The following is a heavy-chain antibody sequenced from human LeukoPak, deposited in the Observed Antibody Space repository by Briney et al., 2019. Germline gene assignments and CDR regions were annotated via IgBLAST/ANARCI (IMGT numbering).Heavy chain of an antibody. V-gene: IGHV1-18*01. CDR2: ISAYNGNT. J-gene: IGHJ4*02. Sequence: GASVKVSCKASGGTFSNYAISWVRQAPGQGLEWMGWISAYNGNTNYAQKLQGRVTMTTDTSTSTAYMELRSLRSDDTAVYYCAREAFTTMADPFYYWGPGTLVNGSS. CDR1: GGTFSNYA. D-gene: IGHD1-1*01. CDR3: AREAFTTMADPFYY.